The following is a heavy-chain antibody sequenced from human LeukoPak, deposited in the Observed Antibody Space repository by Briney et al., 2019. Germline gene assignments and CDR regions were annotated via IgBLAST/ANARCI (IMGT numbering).Heavy chain of an antibody. CDR3: ACSISEDAFDI. CDR1: GFTVSSNY. V-gene: IGHV3-66*02. CDR2: IYSGGST. Sequence: GGSLRLSCAASGFTVSSNYMSWVRQAPGKGLEWVSVIYSGGSTYYADSVKGRFTISRDNSKNTLHLQMNSLRTEDTAVYYCACSISEDAFDIWGQGTMVTVSS. D-gene: IGHD6-13*01. J-gene: IGHJ3*02.